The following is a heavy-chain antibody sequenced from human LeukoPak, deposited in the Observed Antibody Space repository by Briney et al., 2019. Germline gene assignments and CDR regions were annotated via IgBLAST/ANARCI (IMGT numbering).Heavy chain of an antibody. D-gene: IGHD6-13*01. J-gene: IGHJ4*02. CDR2: ISYDGSNK. CDR1: GFTFSSYA. V-gene: IGHV3-30*04. CDR3: ARDMSEIAAAGTPSDY. Sequence: HPGGSLRLSCAASGFTFSSYAMHWVRQAPGKGLEWVAVISYDGSNKYYADSVKGRFTISRDNSKNTLYLQMNSLRAEDTAVYYCARDMSEIAAAGTPSDYWGQGTLVTVSS.